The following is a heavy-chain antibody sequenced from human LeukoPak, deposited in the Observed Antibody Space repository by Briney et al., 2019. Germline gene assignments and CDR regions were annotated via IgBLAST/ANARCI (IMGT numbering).Heavy chain of an antibody. CDR1: GFTFSTYW. V-gene: IGHV3-74*01. Sequence: GGCLRLSCAASGFTFSTYWMHWVRQAPGKGLVWVSRINSDGSRVYYADSVKGRFTISRDNAKNTLYLQMSSLRAEDTAVYYCARGRYYLDSWGQGTLVTVSS. CDR2: INSDGSRV. D-gene: IGHD1-14*01. CDR3: ARGRYYLDS. J-gene: IGHJ4*02.